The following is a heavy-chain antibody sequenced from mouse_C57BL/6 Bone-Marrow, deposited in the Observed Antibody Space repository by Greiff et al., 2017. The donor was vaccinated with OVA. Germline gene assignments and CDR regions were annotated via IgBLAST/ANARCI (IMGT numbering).Heavy chain of an antibody. CDR2: IWSGGST. CDR3: ARKGLLLRWAMDY. CDR1: GFSLTSYG. J-gene: IGHJ4*01. Sequence: VQRVESGPGLVQPSQSLSITCTVSGFSLTSYGVHWVRQSPGKGLEWLGVIWSGGSTDYNAAFISRLSISKDNSKSQVFFKMNSLQADDTAIYYCARKGLLLRWAMDYWGQGTSVTVSS. V-gene: IGHV2-2*01. D-gene: IGHD1-1*01.